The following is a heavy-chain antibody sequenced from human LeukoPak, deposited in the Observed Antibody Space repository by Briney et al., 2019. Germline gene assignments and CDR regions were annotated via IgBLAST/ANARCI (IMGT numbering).Heavy chain of an antibody. CDR1: GYSFTSCW. CDR3: ARNNRATDDYYYYYMDV. CDR2: IYPGDSDT. Sequence: GESLKISCKGSGYSFTSCWIRWVREMPGKSMDWMGIIYPGDSDTRYSPSFQGQVTISADKSISTAYLQWSSLKASDTAMYYCARNNRATDDYYYYYMDVWGKGTTVTVSS. D-gene: IGHD5-12*01. V-gene: IGHV5-51*01. J-gene: IGHJ6*03.